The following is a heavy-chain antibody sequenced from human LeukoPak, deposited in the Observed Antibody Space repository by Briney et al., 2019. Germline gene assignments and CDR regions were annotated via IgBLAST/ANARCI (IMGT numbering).Heavy chain of an antibody. V-gene: IGHV4-38-2*01. J-gene: IGHJ3*01. Sequence: SETLSLTCAVSGYSISSGYYWGWIRQSPGKGLEWIATIFHSGSIYYNPSLKSRVTLSVDTSKNQFSLRLNSVTGADTALYYCARMGVSYYYDSSTYYPTAFDVWGQGTMVSVSS. CDR3: ARMGVSYYYDSSTYYPTAFDV. D-gene: IGHD3-22*01. CDR1: GYSISSGYY. CDR2: IFHSGSI.